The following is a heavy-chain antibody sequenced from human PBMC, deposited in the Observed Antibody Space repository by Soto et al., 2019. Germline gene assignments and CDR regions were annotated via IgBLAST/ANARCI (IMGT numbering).Heavy chain of an antibody. CDR1: GFTFSDYY. Sequence: GGSLRLSCAASGFTFSDYYMSWIRQAPGKGLEWVSYISSSGSTIYYADSVKGRFTISRDNAKNSLYLQMNSLRAEDTAVYYCARDIFAPSDAFDIWGQGTMVTVSS. D-gene: IGHD3-3*01. CDR2: ISSSGSTI. J-gene: IGHJ3*02. V-gene: IGHV3-11*01. CDR3: ARDIFAPSDAFDI.